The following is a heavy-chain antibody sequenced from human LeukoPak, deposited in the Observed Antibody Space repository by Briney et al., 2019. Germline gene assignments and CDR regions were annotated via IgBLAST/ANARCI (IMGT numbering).Heavy chain of an antibody. J-gene: IGHJ4*02. Sequence: KPSETQSLTCTVSGGSMSSYYWSWIRQPPGKGLEWIGYIKYTGSTSYNPSLKSRVTISVDTSKNQFSLNLSSATAADTAVYYCARYTHKRYGALDYWGQGTLVTVSS. CDR3: ARYTHKRYGALDY. CDR2: IKYTGST. V-gene: IGHV4-59*08. D-gene: IGHD3-10*01. CDR1: GGSMSSYY.